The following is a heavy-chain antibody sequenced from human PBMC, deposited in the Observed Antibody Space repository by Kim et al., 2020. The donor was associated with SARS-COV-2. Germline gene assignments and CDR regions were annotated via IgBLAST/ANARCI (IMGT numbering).Heavy chain of an antibody. V-gene: IGHV4-31*03. CDR1: GGSISSRGYY. D-gene: IGHD6-13*01. CDR2: IYYSGST. J-gene: IGHJ4*02. Sequence: SETLSLTCTVSGGSISSRGYYWSWIRQHPGKGLEWIGYIYYSGSTYYNPSLKSRVTISVDTSKNQLSLKLSSLTAADTAVYYCARARGQQLVHRVFDYWGQGTLVTVSS. CDR3: ARARGQQLVHRVFDY.